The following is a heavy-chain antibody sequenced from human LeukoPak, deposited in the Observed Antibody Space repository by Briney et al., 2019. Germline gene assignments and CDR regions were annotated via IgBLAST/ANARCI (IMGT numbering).Heavy chain of an antibody. CDR1: GFTFSSYS. CDR2: IGSSSSYI. J-gene: IGHJ6*02. Sequence: GGSLRLSCAASGFTFSSYSMNWVRQAPGKGLEWVSSIGSSSSYIYYADSVKGRFTISRDNSKNTLYLQMNSLRAEDTAVYYCARVDIVGALDYYYGMDVWGQGTTVTVSS. D-gene: IGHD1-26*01. V-gene: IGHV3-21*04. CDR3: ARVDIVGALDYYYGMDV.